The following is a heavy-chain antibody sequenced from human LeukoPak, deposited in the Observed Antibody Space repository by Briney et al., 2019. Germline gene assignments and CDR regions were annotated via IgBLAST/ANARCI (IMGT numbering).Heavy chain of an antibody. D-gene: IGHD6-19*01. V-gene: IGHV3-7*01. CDR2: IKQDGSQK. Sequence: PGGSLRLSCVASGFTFSGYWMSWVRHPPGKGLEWVANIKQDGSQKYHVGSVKGRFTISRDNAKNSLYLQMDSLRAEDTAIYYCARARWVSGCYYFDYWGQGTLVTVSS. J-gene: IGHJ4*02. CDR1: GFTFSGYW. CDR3: ARARWVSGCYYFDY.